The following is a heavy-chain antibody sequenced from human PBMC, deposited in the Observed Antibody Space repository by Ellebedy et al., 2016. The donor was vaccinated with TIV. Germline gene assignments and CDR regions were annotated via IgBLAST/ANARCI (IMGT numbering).Heavy chain of an antibody. Sequence: SETLSLXXTVSGGSISSSSYYWGWIRQPPGKGLEWIGEINHSGSTNYNPSLKSRVTISVDTSKNQFSLKLSSVTAADTAVYYCARLGKRYRDYFDYWGQGTLVTVSS. J-gene: IGHJ4*02. D-gene: IGHD5-18*01. CDR2: INHSGST. CDR1: GGSISSSSYY. CDR3: ARLGKRYRDYFDY. V-gene: IGHV4-39*07.